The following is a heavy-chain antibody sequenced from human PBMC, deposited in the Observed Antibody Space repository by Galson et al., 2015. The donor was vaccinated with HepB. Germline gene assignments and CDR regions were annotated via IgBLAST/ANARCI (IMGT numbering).Heavy chain of an antibody. D-gene: IGHD6-19*01. Sequence: SLRLSCAASGLTFDNYAMSWVRQAPGKGLEWVAVTSGSGGITYHADSVKGRSTISRDNYKNTVYLQMNSLGPEDTAIYYCAKDHGGQNIAVPGNPFGDYWGQGTLVTVSS. V-gene: IGHV3-23*01. CDR3: AKDHGGQNIAVPGNPFGDY. CDR1: GLTFDNYA. CDR2: TSGSGGIT. J-gene: IGHJ4*02.